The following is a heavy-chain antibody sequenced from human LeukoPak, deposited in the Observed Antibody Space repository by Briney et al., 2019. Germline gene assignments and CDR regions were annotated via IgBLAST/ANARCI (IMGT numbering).Heavy chain of an antibody. CDR2: LRYDGSNK. CDR1: GFTFSTYG. J-gene: IGHJ6*02. D-gene: IGHD6-13*01. V-gene: IGHV3-30*02. CDR3: ARDLVVAAASNYGMDV. Sequence: GSLRLSCVASGFTFSTYGMHWVRQAPGKGLEWVAFLRYDGSNKYYADSVKGRFTISRDNSKNTLYLQMNSLRAEDTAVYYCARDLVVAAASNYGMDVWGQGTTVTVSS.